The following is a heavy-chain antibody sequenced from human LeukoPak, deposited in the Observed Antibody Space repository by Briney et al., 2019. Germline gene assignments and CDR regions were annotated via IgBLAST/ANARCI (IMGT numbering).Heavy chain of an antibody. CDR3: AKDEADIVVVPAASGSYYMDV. D-gene: IGHD2-2*01. Sequence: GGSLRLSCAASGFTFSSYGMHWVRQAPGKGLEWVAFIRYDGSNKYYADSVKGRFIISRDNSKNTLYLQMNSLRAEDTAVYYCAKDEADIVVVPAASGSYYMDVWGKGTTVTVSS. J-gene: IGHJ6*03. CDR1: GFTFSSYG. CDR2: IRYDGSNK. V-gene: IGHV3-30*02.